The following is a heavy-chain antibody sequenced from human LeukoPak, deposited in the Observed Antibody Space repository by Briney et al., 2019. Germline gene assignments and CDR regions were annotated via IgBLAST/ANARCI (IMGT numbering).Heavy chain of an antibody. CDR3: ARRGYDSSGYYLGFRWFDP. Sequence: PGGSLRLSCAASGFTFSSYWMNWVRQAPGKGLEWVSSISSSSSYIYYADSVKGRFTISRDNAKNSLYLQMNSLRAEDTAVYYCARRGYDSSGYYLGFRWFDPWGQGTLVTVSS. CDR2: ISSSSSYI. CDR1: GFTFSSYW. D-gene: IGHD3-22*01. V-gene: IGHV3-21*01. J-gene: IGHJ5*02.